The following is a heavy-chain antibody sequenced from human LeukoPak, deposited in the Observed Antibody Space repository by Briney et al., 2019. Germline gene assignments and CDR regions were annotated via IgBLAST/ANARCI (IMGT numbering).Heavy chain of an antibody. CDR3: AKGLTYYDFWSGHSFDP. V-gene: IGHV3-30*02. J-gene: IGHJ5*02. CDR2: IRYDGSNK. D-gene: IGHD3-3*01. CDR1: GFTFSSYG. Sequence: GGSLRLSCAASGFTFSSYGMHWVRQAPGKGLEWVAFIRYDGSNKYYADSVKGRFTISRDNSKNTLYLQMNSLRAEDTAVYYCAKGLTYYDFWSGHSFDPWGQGTLVTVSS.